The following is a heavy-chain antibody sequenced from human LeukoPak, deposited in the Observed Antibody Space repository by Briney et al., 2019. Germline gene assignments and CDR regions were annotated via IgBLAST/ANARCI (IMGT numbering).Heavy chain of an antibody. CDR2: MYHIRGT. Sequence: SETLSLTCAVSGYSISGVYYWGWVRQPPGKGLEWIGSMYHIRGTNYNPSLKSRVTISMDTSNNHISLRLSSVTVPDTAIYDCAGYYAVGVCAYDYFGMDVRGTGNTVHVP. CDR3: AGYYAVGVCAYDYFGMDV. V-gene: IGHV4-38-2*01. D-gene: IGHD3-10*01. CDR1: GYSISGVYY. J-gene: IGHJ6*04.